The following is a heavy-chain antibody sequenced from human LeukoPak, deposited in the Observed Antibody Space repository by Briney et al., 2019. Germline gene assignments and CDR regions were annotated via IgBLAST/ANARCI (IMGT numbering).Heavy chain of an antibody. V-gene: IGHV3-23*01. CDR3: AKDLRKYDDY. J-gene: IGHJ4*02. CDR1: GFTFSSYA. Sequence: GGSLRLSCAASGFTFSSYAMTWVRQAPGKGLEWVSSISGSGGSTYYADSVKGRFTISRDSSKNTLYLQMNSLRAEDTAVYYCAKDLRKYDDYWGQGTLVTVSS. D-gene: IGHD3-3*01. CDR2: ISGSGGST.